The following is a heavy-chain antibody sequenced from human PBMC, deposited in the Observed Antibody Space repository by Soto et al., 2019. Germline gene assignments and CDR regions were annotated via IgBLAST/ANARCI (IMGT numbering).Heavy chain of an antibody. V-gene: IGHV1-69*02. CDR1: AGTFSSYT. CDR2: IIPILGIA. J-gene: IGHJ3*02. Sequence: QVQLVQSGAEVKKPGSSVKVSCKASAGTFSSYTISWVRQAPGQGLEWLGRIIPILGIANYAQKFQGRGKINANQSTSTAYRELSSLRSEGTAVYYCARITMVRGGSGFDIWGQGTMVTVSS. D-gene: IGHD3-10*01. CDR3: ARITMVRGGSGFDI.